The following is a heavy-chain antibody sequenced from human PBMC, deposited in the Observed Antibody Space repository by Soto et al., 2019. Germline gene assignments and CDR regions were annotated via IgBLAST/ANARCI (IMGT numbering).Heavy chain of an antibody. V-gene: IGHV4-59*12. CDR3: ARSEATALDY. J-gene: IGHJ4*02. Sequence: ETLSLTCTVSGGSISSYYWSWIRQPPGKGLEWIGEAHHSGRTNYNPSLKSRVTISVDRSQNHFSLQMTSVTAADTAVYYCARSEATALDYWGQGTLVTVS. CDR1: GGSISSYY. CDR2: AHHSGRT.